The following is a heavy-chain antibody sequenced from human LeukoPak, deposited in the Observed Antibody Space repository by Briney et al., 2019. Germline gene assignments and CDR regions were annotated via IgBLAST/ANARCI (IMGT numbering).Heavy chain of an antibody. CDR3: ARGHYYGSGSYLY. D-gene: IGHD3-10*01. Sequence: SETLSFTCAVYGGSFSGYYWSWIRQPPGKGLEWIGEINHSGSTNYNPSLKSRVTISVDTSKNQFSLKLSSVTAADTAVYYCARGHYYGSGSYLYWGQGTLVTVSS. CDR2: INHSGST. J-gene: IGHJ4*02. V-gene: IGHV4-34*01. CDR1: GGSFSGYY.